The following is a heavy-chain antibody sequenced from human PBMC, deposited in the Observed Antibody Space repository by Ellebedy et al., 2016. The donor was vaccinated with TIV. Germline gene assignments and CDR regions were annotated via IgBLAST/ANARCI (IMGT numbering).Heavy chain of an antibody. CDR1: GGSISSYY. CDR2: IYYSGST. Sequence: MPSETLSLTCTVSGGSISSYYWSWIRQPPGKGLEWIGYIYYSGSTNYNPSLKSRVTISVDTSKNQFSLNLSSVDAADTAVYYCARGEVTLYYYGMDVWGQGTTVTVSS. J-gene: IGHJ6*02. V-gene: IGHV4-59*01. CDR3: ARGEVTLYYYGMDV.